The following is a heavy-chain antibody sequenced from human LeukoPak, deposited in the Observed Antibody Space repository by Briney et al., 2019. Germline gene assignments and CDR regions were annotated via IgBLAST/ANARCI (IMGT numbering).Heavy chain of an antibody. Sequence: PGGSLRLSCVASGFTFSSYGMHWVRQAPGKGLEWVAVLSNDGSKSYYADSVKGRFTISRDNAKNSLYMQMNSLRAEDTAVYYCVRGDGRDYWGQGTLVTVSS. V-gene: IGHV3-30*03. D-gene: IGHD5-24*01. J-gene: IGHJ4*02. CDR2: LSNDGSKS. CDR3: VRGDGRDY. CDR1: GFTFSSYG.